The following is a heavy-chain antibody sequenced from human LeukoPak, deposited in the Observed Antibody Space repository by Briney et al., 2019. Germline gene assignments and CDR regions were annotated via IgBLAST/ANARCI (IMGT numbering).Heavy chain of an antibody. D-gene: IGHD4-17*01. CDR1: GYTFTSYA. CDR2: INDGNGNT. Sequence: ASVTVSCKASGYTFTSYAMHWVRQAPGQRLEWMGWINDGNGNTKYSQKFKGRVTITSDTSSSTAYMELSSLRSEDTAVYYCASAGTTVTDFDYWGQGTLVTVSS. CDR3: ASAGTTVTDFDY. J-gene: IGHJ4*02. V-gene: IGHV1-3*01.